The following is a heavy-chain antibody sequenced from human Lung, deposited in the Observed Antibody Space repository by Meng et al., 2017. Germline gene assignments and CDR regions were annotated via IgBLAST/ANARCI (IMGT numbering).Heavy chain of an antibody. CDR2: IIPAFGAP. CDR1: VGTFNSYA. D-gene: IGHD3-16*01. CDR3: ARVERTYYDYVWGLGRFDP. J-gene: IGHJ5*02. Sequence: QVQLVRAVAEVKSPGSSVKVSYKAPVGTFNSYAISWVRQAPGQWLDWMGGIIPAFGAPNHAQKFQGRVRITADESTTTAYMELSSLRSEDTAVYFCARVERTYYDYVWGLGRFDPWGQGTLVTVSS. V-gene: IGHV1-69*01.